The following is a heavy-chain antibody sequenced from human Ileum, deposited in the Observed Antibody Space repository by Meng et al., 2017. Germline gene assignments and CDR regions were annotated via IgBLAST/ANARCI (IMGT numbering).Heavy chain of an antibody. CDR1: GFSLSSYV. CDR2: ISHDESNK. D-gene: IGHD5-18*01. J-gene: IGHJ3*02. V-gene: IGHV3-30*10. Sequence: SLKISCAASGFSLSSYVMHWVRQAPGKGPEWVALISHDESNKGSRDSLKGRVTISRDISKNTLDLQMNSLRPEDTAVYYCAREGYSSGRAPAFDIWGQGTKVTVSS. CDR3: AREGYSSGRAPAFDI.